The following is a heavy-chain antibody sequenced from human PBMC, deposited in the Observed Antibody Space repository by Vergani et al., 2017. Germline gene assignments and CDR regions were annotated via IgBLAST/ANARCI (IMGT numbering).Heavy chain of an antibody. Sequence: EVQLVESGGGLVQPGRSLRLSCAASGFTFDDYAMHWVRQAPGKGLEWVSGISWNSGSIGYADSVKGRFTISRDNAKNSLYLQMNSLRAEDTALYYCASWGYCSSTSCWTWGQGTLVTVSS. CDR1: GFTFDDYA. CDR3: ASWGYCSSTSCWT. D-gene: IGHD2-2*01. V-gene: IGHV3-9*01. CDR2: ISWNSGSI. J-gene: IGHJ5*02.